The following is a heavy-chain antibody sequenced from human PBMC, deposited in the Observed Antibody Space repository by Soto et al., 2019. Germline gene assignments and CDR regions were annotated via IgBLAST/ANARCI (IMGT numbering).Heavy chain of an antibody. J-gene: IGHJ4*02. D-gene: IGHD1-7*01. V-gene: IGHV3-23*01. Sequence: GGSLRLSCATSGLTFSDYAMSWVRQAPGGGLEWVSSMSGSSSTTYYADSVRGRFTISRDRSKNTLYLQMSSLRAEDTALYYCAKNQERELPRVIDFWGQGTLVTVSS. CDR3: AKNQERELPRVIDF. CDR2: MSGSSSTT. CDR1: GLTFSDYA.